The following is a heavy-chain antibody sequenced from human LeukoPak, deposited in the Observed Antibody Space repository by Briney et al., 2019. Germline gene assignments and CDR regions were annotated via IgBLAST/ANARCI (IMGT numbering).Heavy chain of an antibody. CDR1: GFTVSSNS. V-gene: IGHV3-53*01. D-gene: IGHD4/OR15-4a*01. J-gene: IGHJ4*02. Sequence: PGGSLRLSCTVSGFTVSSNSMSWVRQAPGKGLEWVSFIYSDNTHYSGSVKVRFTISRDNSKNTLYLQMNSLRAEDTAVYYCARRAGAYSHPYDYWGQGTLVTVSS. CDR2: IYSDNT. CDR3: ARRAGAYSHPYDY.